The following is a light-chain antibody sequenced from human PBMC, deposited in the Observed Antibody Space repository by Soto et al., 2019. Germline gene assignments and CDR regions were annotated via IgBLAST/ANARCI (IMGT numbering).Light chain of an antibody. Sequence: EIVLTQSPGTLSLSPGERATLSCRASQSVSSSYLAWYQQKPGQAPRLLMYGASSRATGIPVRFSGSGSGTEFTLTISSLQSEDFAVYYCQHYNNWIASFGGGTKVDI. V-gene: IGKV3-20*01. CDR3: QHYNNWIAS. CDR2: GAS. J-gene: IGKJ4*01. CDR1: QSVSSSY.